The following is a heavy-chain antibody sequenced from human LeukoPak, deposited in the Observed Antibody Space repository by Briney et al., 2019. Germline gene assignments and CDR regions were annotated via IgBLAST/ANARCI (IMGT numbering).Heavy chain of an antibody. CDR1: GFTFSGSA. D-gene: IGHD6-13*01. CDR3: TSPPGSAAVPFDY. J-gene: IGHJ4*02. Sequence: GGSLRLSCAASGFTFSGSAMHWVRQASGKGLEWVGRIRGKANSYATAYAASVKGRFTISRDDSKNTAYLQMNSLKTEDTAVYYCTSPPGSAAVPFDYWGQGTLVTVSS. V-gene: IGHV3-73*01. CDR2: IRGKANSYAT.